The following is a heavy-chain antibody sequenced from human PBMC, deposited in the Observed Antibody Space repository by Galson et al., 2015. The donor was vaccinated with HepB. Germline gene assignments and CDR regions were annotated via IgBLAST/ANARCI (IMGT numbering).Heavy chain of an antibody. CDR3: ARDYGGQWLVPTYYYYGMDV. D-gene: IGHD6-19*01. J-gene: IGHJ6*02. V-gene: IGHV1-18*01. CDR1: GYTFTSYG. Sequence: QSGAEVKKPGASVKVSCKASGYTFTSYGISWVRQAPGQGLEWMGWISAYNSNTNYAQKLQGRVTMTTDTSTSTAYMELRSLRSDDTAVYYCARDYGGQWLVPTYYYYGMDVWGQGTTVTVSS. CDR2: ISAYNSNT.